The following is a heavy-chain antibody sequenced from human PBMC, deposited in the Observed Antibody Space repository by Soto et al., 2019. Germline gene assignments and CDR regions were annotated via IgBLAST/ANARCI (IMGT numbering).Heavy chain of an antibody. V-gene: IGHV3-9*01. D-gene: IGHD3-10*01. CDR3: AKDKTRTPLLWFGELFPMDV. CDR2: ISWNSGSI. CDR1: GFTFDDYA. J-gene: IGHJ6*03. Sequence: GGSLRLSCAASGFTFDDYAMHWVRQAPGKGLEWVSGISWNSGSIGYADSVKGRFTISRDNAKNSLYLQMNSLRAEDTALYYCAKDKTRTPLLWFGELFPMDVWGKGTTVTVSS.